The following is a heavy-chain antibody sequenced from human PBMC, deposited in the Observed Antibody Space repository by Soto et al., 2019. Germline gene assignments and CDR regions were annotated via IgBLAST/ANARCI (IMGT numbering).Heavy chain of an antibody. Sequence: SQTLSLTCAISGDSVSGNSAAWNWIRQSPSRGLEWLGRTYYRSKWCNDYAVSVKSRITINPDTSKNQFSLQPNSVTPEDTAVYYCARASAAAGSWFDPWGQGTLVTVSS. CDR2: TYYRSKWCN. V-gene: IGHV6-1*01. CDR3: ARASAAAGSWFDP. D-gene: IGHD6-13*01. CDR1: GDSVSGNSAA. J-gene: IGHJ5*02.